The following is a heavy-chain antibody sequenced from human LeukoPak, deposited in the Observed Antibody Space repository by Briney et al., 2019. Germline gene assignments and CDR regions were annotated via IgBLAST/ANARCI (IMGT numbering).Heavy chain of an antibody. J-gene: IGHJ4*02. CDR1: GGSISHYY. V-gene: IGHV4-59*08. CDR3: ARQTSGGDFDY. D-gene: IGHD2-15*01. Sequence: PSETLSLTCNVSGGSISHYYGSWIRQPPEKGLEWIGYIYYSGSTNYNPSLKSRVTISVDTSKNQFSLKLSSVTAADTAVYYCARQTSGGDFDYWGQGTLVTVSS. CDR2: IYYSGST.